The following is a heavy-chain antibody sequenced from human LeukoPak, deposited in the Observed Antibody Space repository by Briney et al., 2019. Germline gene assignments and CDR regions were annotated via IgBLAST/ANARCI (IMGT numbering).Heavy chain of an antibody. CDR2: VSGRGGNT. CDR3: AKSLAVPGSPDY. Sequence: GGSLRLSCAASGFTFTNSAMTWVRQAPGKGLEWVSTVSGRGGNTYYADSVKGRFTISRDNSENTLYLQMNSLRAQDTAVYYCAKSLAVPGSPDYWGQGTLVTVSS. D-gene: IGHD6-19*01. CDR1: GFTFTNSA. J-gene: IGHJ4*02. V-gene: IGHV3-23*01.